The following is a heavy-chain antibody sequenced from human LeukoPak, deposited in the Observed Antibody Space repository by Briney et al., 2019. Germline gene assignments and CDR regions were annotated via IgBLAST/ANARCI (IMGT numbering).Heavy chain of an antibody. CDR3: ARGGLLWFGELSGY. CDR1: GFTFSSYA. D-gene: IGHD3-10*01. V-gene: IGHV3-64*01. CDR2: ISSNGGST. J-gene: IGHJ4*02. Sequence: PGGSLRLSCADSGFTFSSYAMHWVRQAPGKGLEYVSVISSNGGSTYYANSVKGRFTISRDNSKNTLYLQMGSLRAEDMAVYYCARGGLLWFGELSGYWGQGTLVTVSS.